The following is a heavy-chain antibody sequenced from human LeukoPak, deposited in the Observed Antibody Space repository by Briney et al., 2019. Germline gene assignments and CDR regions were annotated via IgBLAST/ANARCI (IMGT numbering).Heavy chain of an antibody. CDR2: INPNSGGT. CDR3: ARPSRGSGDY. V-gene: IGHV1-2*02. D-gene: IGHD3-10*01. Sequence: ASLKVSCKASGYTFTGYFVHWVRQAPGQGLEWMGWINPNSGGTDYAQKFQGRVTMTRDTSISIVYMELSRLTSDDTAVYYCARPSRGSGDYWGQGTLVTVSS. CDR1: GYTFTGYF. J-gene: IGHJ4*02.